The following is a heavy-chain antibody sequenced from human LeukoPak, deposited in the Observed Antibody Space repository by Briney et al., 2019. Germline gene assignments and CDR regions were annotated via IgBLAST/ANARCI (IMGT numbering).Heavy chain of an antibody. J-gene: IGHJ3*02. CDR2: ISAYNGNT. D-gene: IGHD5-18*01. V-gene: IGHV1-18*01. CDR1: GYTFTSYG. CDR3: ARVPPPRGYSYGRQWVTDAFDI. Sequence: GASVKVSCEASGYTFTSYGISWVRQAPGQGLEWMGWISAYNGNTNYAQKLQGRVTMTTDTSTSTAYMELRSLRSDDTAVYYCARVPPPRGYSYGRQWVTDAFDIWGQGTMVTVSS.